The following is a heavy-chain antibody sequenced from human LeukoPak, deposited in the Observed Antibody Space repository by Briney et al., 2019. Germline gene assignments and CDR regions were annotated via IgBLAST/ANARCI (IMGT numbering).Heavy chain of an antibody. Sequence: GGSLRLSCAASGFIFSSYDMHGVRQATGKGLEWVSGIGKAGDTYYAGSVKGRFIISRENAKSSLYLQMNSLRAGDTAVYYCARGALGFDYWGQGTLVTVSS. CDR1: GFIFSSYD. CDR2: IGKAGDT. V-gene: IGHV3-13*04. J-gene: IGHJ4*02. CDR3: ARGALGFDY.